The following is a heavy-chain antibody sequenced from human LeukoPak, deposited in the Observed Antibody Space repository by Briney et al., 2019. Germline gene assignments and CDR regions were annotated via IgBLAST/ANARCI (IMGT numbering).Heavy chain of an antibody. CDR1: GGTFSSYA. J-gene: IGHJ4*02. Sequence: ASVTVSCKASGGTFSSYAISWVRQAPGQGLEWMGGIIPIFGTANYAQKFQGRVTITADESTSTAYMELSSLRSEDTAVYYCARSRYCSSTSCYAHFDYWGQGTLVTVSS. CDR3: ARSRYCSSTSCYAHFDY. CDR2: IIPIFGTA. V-gene: IGHV1-69*13. D-gene: IGHD2-2*01.